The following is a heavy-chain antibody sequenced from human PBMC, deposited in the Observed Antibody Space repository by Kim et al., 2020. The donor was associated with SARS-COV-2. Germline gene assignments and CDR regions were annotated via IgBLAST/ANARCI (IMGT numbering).Heavy chain of an antibody. CDR1: GFTFSSYA. J-gene: IGHJ6*03. D-gene: IGHD1-26*01. CDR3: ARASGTVTTSGYYYYMDV. CDR2: ISYDGSNK. V-gene: IGHV3-30-3*01. Sequence: GGSLRLSCAASGFTFSSYAMHWVRQAPGKGLEWVAVISYDGSNKYYADSVKGRFTISRDNSKNTLYLQMNSLRAEDTAVYYCARASGTVTTSGYYYYMDVWGKGTTVTVSS.